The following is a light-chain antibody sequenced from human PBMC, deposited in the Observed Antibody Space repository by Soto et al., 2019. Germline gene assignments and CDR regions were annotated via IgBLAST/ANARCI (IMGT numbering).Light chain of an antibody. V-gene: IGLV2-11*01. J-gene: IGLJ2*01. CDR3: CAYAGSYTVX. CDR1: SSDVGGYKY. CDR2: DVS. Sequence: QSVLTQPRSVSGSPGQSVTISCTGSSSDVGGYKYVSWYQQHPGKVPKLMMFDVSERPSGVPDRFSGSKSGDTASLSISGLQAEDEADYYCCAYAGSYTVXXGGGTKLTVL.